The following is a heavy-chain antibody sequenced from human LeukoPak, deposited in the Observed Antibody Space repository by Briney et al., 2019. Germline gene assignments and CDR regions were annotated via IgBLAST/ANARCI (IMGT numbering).Heavy chain of an antibody. D-gene: IGHD3-22*01. J-gene: IGHJ4*02. V-gene: IGHV4-39*07. CDR1: GGSISSSSYY. CDR3: ARAYYYDSSGYYVDY. Sequence: SETLSLTCTVSGGSISSSSYYWGWIRQPPGKGLEWIGSIYYSGSTYYNPPLKSRVTISVDTSKNQFSLKLSSVTAADTAVYYCARAYYYDSSGYYVDYWGQGTLVTVSS. CDR2: IYYSGST.